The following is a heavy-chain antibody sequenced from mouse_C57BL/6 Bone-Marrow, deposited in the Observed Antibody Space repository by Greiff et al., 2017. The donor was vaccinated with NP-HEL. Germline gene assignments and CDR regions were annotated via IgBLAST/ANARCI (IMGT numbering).Heavy chain of an antibody. Sequence: QVQLKESGAELVRPGASVTLSCKASGYTFTDYEMHWVKQTPVHGLEWIGAIDPETGGTAYNQKFKGKAILTADKSSSTAYMELRSLTSEDAAVYYSKTGNYFDYWGQGTTLTVSS. J-gene: IGHJ2*01. CDR1: GYTFTDYE. D-gene: IGHD4-1*01. CDR3: KTGNYFDY. V-gene: IGHV1-15*01. CDR2: IDPETGGT.